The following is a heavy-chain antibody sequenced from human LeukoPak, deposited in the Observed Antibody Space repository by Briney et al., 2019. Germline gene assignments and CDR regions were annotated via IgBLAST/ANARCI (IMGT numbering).Heavy chain of an antibody. D-gene: IGHD5-24*01. V-gene: IGHV1-18*01. CDR3: ARDSQGDGYNFYYYYYMDV. CDR1: GYTFTSYG. J-gene: IGHJ6*03. CDR2: ISAYNGNT. Sequence: GASVKVSCKASGYTFTSYGISWVRQAPGQGLEWMGWISAYNGNTNYAQKLQGRVTMTTDTSTSTAYMELRSLRSDDTAVYYCARDSQGDGYNFYYYYYMDVWGKGTTVTISS.